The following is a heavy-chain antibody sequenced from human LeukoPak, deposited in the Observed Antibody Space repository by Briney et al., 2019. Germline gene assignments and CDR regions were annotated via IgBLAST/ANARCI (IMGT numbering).Heavy chain of an antibody. J-gene: IGHJ5*02. CDR3: ARHTYGDAGYNWFDP. CDR2: IYYSGST. D-gene: IGHD4-17*01. CDR1: GGSISSGGYY. V-gene: IGHV4-31*03. Sequence: PSETLSLTCTVSGGSISSGGYYWSWIRQHPGKGLEWIGYIYYSGSTYYNPSLKSRVTISVDTSKNQFSLKLSSVTAADTAVYCCARHTYGDAGYNWFDPWGQGTLVTVSS.